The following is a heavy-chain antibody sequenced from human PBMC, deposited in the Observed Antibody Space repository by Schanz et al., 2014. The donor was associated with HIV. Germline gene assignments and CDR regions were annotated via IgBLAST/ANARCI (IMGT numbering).Heavy chain of an antibody. J-gene: IGHJ6*02. Sequence: VQLVESGGGVVQPGRSLRLSCAASGFTFRTHGIHWVRQAPGKGLEGASVISGSGGSTYYADSVKGRFTISRDNSKNTLYLQMNSLRAEDTALYFCAKDRPAGIAAAAGMDVWGQGTTVTVSS. CDR3: AKDRPAGIAAAAGMDV. CDR2: ISGSGGST. V-gene: IGHV3-23*04. CDR1: GFTFRTHG. D-gene: IGHD6-13*01.